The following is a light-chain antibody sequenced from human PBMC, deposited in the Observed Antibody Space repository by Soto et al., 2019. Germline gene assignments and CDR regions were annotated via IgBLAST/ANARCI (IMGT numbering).Light chain of an antibody. J-gene: IGLJ2*01. Sequence: QSVLTQPPSVSAAPGQRVTIFCSGSSSNMGANYVSWYQQLPATAPIHLLYDNHHRPSGIPDRFFCSKSGTSATLVITGLRTGDEADYYCGTWDSNLNNGVVFGGGTKLTVL. V-gene: IGLV1-51*01. CDR3: GTWDSNLNNGVV. CDR2: DNH. CDR1: SSNMGANY.